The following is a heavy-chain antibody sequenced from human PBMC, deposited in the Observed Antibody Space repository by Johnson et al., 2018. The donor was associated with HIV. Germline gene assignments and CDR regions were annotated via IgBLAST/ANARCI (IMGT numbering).Heavy chain of an antibody. Sequence: EKLVESGGGLVQPGGSLRLSYAASGFTVSSTYMSWVRQAPGKGLEWLSVLYSDGRTYYADSVKGRFTISRDGSKNTLFLQMNSLRAEDTAVYYCARRCSSSSCSHGAFDIWGQGTVVTVSS. J-gene: IGHJ3*02. CDR2: LYSDGRT. D-gene: IGHD2-2*01. CDR1: GFTVSSTY. CDR3: ARRCSSSSCSHGAFDI. V-gene: IGHV3-66*04.